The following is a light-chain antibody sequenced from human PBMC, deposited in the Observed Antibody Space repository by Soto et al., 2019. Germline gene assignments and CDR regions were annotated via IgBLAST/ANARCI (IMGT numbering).Light chain of an antibody. V-gene: IGKV3-11*01. CDR2: DAS. Sequence: EIVLTQSPATLSLSPGERVTLSCRASQSVSSYLAWYQQKPGQAPRLLIYDASNRAAGVPARFSGSGSETDFTLTTSSLDPEAVAVHYCHQRSNWPLTFGGGTKVEIK. J-gene: IGKJ4*02. CDR1: QSVSSY. CDR3: HQRSNWPLT.